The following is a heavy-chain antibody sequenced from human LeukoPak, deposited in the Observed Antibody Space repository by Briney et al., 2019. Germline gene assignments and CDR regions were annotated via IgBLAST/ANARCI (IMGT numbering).Heavy chain of an antibody. Sequence: NASETLSLTCTVSGGSISSGDYYWSWIRQPPGKGLEWIGYIYYSGSTYYNPSLKSRVTISVDTSKNQFSLKLSSVTAADTAVYYCARANLDYGGTYYYYGMDVWGQRTTVTVSS. D-gene: IGHD4-23*01. CDR3: ARANLDYGGTYYYYGMDV. CDR1: GGSISSGDYY. V-gene: IGHV4-30-4*01. J-gene: IGHJ6*02. CDR2: IYYSGST.